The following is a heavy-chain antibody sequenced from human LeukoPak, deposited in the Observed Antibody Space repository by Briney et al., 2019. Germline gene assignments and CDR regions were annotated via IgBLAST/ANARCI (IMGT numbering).Heavy chain of an antibody. V-gene: IGHV3-21*01. Sequence: GGSLRPSCAASGFTFSSYSMNWVRQAPGKGLEWVSSISSSSSYIYYADSVKGRFTISRDNAKNSLYLQMNSLRAEDTAVYYCARGEYYYDSSGYYKLDYWGQGTLVTVSS. D-gene: IGHD3-22*01. CDR1: GFTFSSYS. J-gene: IGHJ4*02. CDR3: ARGEYYYDSSGYYKLDY. CDR2: ISSSSSYI.